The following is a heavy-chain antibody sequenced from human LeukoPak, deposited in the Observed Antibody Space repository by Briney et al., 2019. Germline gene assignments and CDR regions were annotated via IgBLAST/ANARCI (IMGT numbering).Heavy chain of an antibody. Sequence: PSETLSLTCAVYGGSFSGYYWSWIRQPPGKGLEWIGEINHSGSTNYTPSLKSRVTISVDTSKNQFSLKLSSVTAADTAVYYCARVRPDYMTTEDYYFDYWGQGTLVTVSS. V-gene: IGHV4-34*01. CDR3: ARVRPDYMTTEDYYFDY. CDR1: GGSFSGYY. J-gene: IGHJ4*02. D-gene: IGHD4-17*01. CDR2: INHSGST.